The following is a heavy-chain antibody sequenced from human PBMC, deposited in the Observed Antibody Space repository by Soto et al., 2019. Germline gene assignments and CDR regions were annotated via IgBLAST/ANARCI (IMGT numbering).Heavy chain of an antibody. Sequence: QVQLVESGGGVVQPGRSLRLSCAASGFTFSSYGMHWVRQAPGKGLEWVAVIWYDGSNKYYADSVKGRFTISRDNSKNTLYLQMNSLGAEDTAVYYCARDRQRYCSSTSCHWYFDLWGRGTLVTVSS. CDR1: GFTFSSYG. V-gene: IGHV3-33*01. J-gene: IGHJ2*01. D-gene: IGHD2-2*01. CDR3: ARDRQRYCSSTSCHWYFDL. CDR2: IWYDGSNK.